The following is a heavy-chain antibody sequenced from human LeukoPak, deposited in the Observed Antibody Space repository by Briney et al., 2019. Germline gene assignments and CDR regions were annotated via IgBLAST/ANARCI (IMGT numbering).Heavy chain of an antibody. J-gene: IGHJ3*02. Sequence: PGGSLRLSCLVSGVTVNSNYMSWVRQAPGKGLECVSLIHSGGNTFYADSVKGRFTISRDNAKNSLYLQMNSLRAEDTALYYCARVRSLGKWLRLDVADAFDIWGQGTMVTVSS. V-gene: IGHV3-66*01. CDR2: IHSGGNT. CDR1: GVTVNSNY. D-gene: IGHD5-12*01. CDR3: ARVRSLGKWLRLDVADAFDI.